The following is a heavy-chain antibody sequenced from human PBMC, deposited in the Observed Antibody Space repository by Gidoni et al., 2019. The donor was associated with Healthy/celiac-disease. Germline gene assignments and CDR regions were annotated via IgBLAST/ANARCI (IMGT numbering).Heavy chain of an antibody. J-gene: IGHJ4*02. CDR2: ISYDGSNK. Sequence: QVQLVESGGGVVQPGRSLRLSCAASGFTFCSYAMHWVRQAPGKGLEWVAVISYDGSNKYYADSVKGRFTISRDNSKNTLYLQMNSLRAEDTAVYYCASPTGLHSGSPRGGFDYWGQGTLVTVSS. V-gene: IGHV3-30*04. CDR1: GFTFCSYA. D-gene: IGHD3-22*01. CDR3: ASPTGLHSGSPRGGFDY.